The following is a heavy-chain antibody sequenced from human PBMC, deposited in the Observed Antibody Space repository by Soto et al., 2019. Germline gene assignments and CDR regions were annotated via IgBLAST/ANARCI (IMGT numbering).Heavy chain of an antibody. CDR2: ISAYNGNT. D-gene: IGHD2-2*02. CDR3: ARDEDCSSTSCYTPRYYYGMDV. Sequence: GASVKVSCKASGYTFTSYGISWVRQAPGQGLEWMGWISAYNGNTNYAQKLQGRVTMTTDTSTSTAYMELRSLRSDDTAVYYCARDEDCSSTSCYTPRYYYGMDVWGQGTTVTVSS. J-gene: IGHJ6*02. V-gene: IGHV1-18*01. CDR1: GYTFTSYG.